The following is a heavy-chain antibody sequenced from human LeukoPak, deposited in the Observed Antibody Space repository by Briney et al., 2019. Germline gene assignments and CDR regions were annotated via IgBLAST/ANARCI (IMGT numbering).Heavy chain of an antibody. J-gene: IGHJ5*02. D-gene: IGHD3-10*01. CDR1: GYTFTSYD. Sequence: GASVKVSCKASGYTFTSYDINWVRQATGQGLEWMGWMNPNSGNTGYAQKFQGRVTMTRNTSISTAYMELSSLRSEDTAVYYCARFWRLLWFGEFQNWFDPWGQGTLVTVSS. CDR2: MNPNSGNT. CDR3: ARFWRLLWFGEFQNWFDP. V-gene: IGHV1-8*01.